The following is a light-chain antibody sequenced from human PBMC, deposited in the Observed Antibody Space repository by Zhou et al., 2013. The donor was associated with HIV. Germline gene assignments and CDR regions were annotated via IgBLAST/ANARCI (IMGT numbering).Light chain of an antibody. Sequence: QSVLTQPPSVSGAPRQRVTLSCSGGTSNIGNNAVSWYQQRPGESPKLLIYYDDLLSSGVSDRFSGSKSGTSASLAITGLQSEDEAIYYCAAWDDGLSGPVFGGGTKLAVL. CDR3: AAWDDGLSGPV. V-gene: IGLV1-36*01. CDR2: YDD. J-gene: IGLJ2*01. CDR1: TSNIGNNA.